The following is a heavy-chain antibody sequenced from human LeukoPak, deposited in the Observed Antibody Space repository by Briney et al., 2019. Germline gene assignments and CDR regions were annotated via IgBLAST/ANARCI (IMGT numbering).Heavy chain of an antibody. CDR2: GNHNGGT. CDR3: AENGQSGFSFDP. Sequence: SETLSLTCAVYGGSLSNYYWSWIRQSPGKGLEWLGEGNHNGGTKYNPSLKSRVTISADSSRNQFSLKLTSVTAADTAVYHCAENGQSGFSFDPWGQGTLVTVSS. J-gene: IGHJ5*02. D-gene: IGHD1-26*01. CDR1: GGSLSNYY. V-gene: IGHV4-34*01.